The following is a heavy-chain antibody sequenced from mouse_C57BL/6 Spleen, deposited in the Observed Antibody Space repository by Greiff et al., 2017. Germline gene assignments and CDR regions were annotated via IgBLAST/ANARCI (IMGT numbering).Heavy chain of an antibody. J-gene: IGHJ2*01. CDR3: ARGGPDLFDY. V-gene: IGHV3-6*01. CDR1: GYSITSGYY. Sequence: EVQLQQSGPGLVKPSQSLSLTCSVTGYSITSGYYWNWIRQFPGNKLEWMGYISYDGSNNYNPSLKNRISITRDTSKNQFFLKLNSVTTEDTAIYYCARGGPDLFDYWGQGTTLTVSS. CDR2: ISYDGSN.